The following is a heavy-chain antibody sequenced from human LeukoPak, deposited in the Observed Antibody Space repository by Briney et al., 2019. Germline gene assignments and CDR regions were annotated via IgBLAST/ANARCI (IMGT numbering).Heavy chain of an antibody. D-gene: IGHD3-10*01. CDR2: INSDGSST. CDR1: GFTFSSYW. J-gene: IGHJ2*01. Sequence: PGGSLRLSCAASGFTFSSYWMHWVRQAPGKGLVWVSRINSDGSSTSYADSVKGRFTISRDNAKISLYLQMDSLRVEDTAVYYCARPLEGNRGTGNWYFDLWGRGTLVTVSS. V-gene: IGHV3-74*01. CDR3: ARPLEGNRGTGNWYFDL.